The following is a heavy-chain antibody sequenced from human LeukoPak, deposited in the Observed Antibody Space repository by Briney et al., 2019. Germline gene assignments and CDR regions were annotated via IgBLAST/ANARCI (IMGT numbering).Heavy chain of an antibody. J-gene: IGHJ4*02. CDR2: IKPDGNEQ. CDR3: ANIYGDY. V-gene: IGHV3-7*05. D-gene: IGHD2-2*02. Sequence: GGSLRFSCAASGFTFSSYWMTWVRQAPGKGLEWVANIKPDGNEQHYVDSVKGRFTISRDNAKNSLYLQVDSLRAEDTAVYYCANIYGDYWGQGTLVTVSS. CDR1: GFTFSSYW.